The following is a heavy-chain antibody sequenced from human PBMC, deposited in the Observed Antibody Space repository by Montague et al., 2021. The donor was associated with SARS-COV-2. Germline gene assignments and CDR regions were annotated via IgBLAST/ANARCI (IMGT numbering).Heavy chain of an antibody. CDR1: GGSFSGYY. V-gene: IGHV4-34*01. J-gene: IGHJ6*02. CDR3: ACGEITTRGLIFNYGMDV. Sequence: SETLSLTCAVYGGSFSGYYWTWIRQSPRKGLEWIGEINHSGSTNYNPYLKSRVTISVDTSKNQFSLKLSSVTAADTAVYYCACGEITTRGLIFNYGMDVWGQGTTVTFSS. D-gene: IGHD4-11*01. CDR2: INHSGST.